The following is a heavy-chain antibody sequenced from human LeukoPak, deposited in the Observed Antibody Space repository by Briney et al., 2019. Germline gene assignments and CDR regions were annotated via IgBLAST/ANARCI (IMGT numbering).Heavy chain of an antibody. CDR1: GGSISSGDYY. CDR2: IYYSGST. Sequence: KTSETPSLTCTVSGGSISSGDYYWSWIRQPPGKGLEWIGYIYYSGSTYYNPSLKSRVTISVDTSKNQFSLKLSSVTAADTAVYYCARDRYYYDSSGYQGTPRHDAFDIWGQGTMVTVSS. J-gene: IGHJ3*02. D-gene: IGHD3-22*01. CDR3: ARDRYYYDSSGYQGTPRHDAFDI. V-gene: IGHV4-30-4*01.